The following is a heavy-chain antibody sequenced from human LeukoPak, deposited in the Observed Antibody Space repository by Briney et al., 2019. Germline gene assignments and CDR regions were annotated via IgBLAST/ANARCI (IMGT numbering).Heavy chain of an antibody. Sequence: SETLSLTCTVSGGSISSYYWSWIRQPPGKGLEWIGYIYYSGSTNYNPSLKSRVTISVDTSKNQFSLKLSSVTAADTAVYYCASFGYSYGSDYWGQGTLVTVSS. D-gene: IGHD5-18*01. CDR3: ASFGYSYGSDY. CDR1: GGSISSYY. J-gene: IGHJ4*02. CDR2: IYYSGST. V-gene: IGHV4-59*01.